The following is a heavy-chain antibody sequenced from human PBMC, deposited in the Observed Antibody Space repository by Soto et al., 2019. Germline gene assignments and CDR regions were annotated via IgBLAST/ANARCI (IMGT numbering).Heavy chain of an antibody. CDR3: ASGSSGWYRENAFDI. D-gene: IGHD6-19*01. Sequence: GESLKISCKGSGYSFTSYWIGLVSQMPGKGLEWMGIIYPGDSDTRYSPSFQGQVTISADKSISTAYLQWSSLKASDTAMYYCASGSSGWYRENAFDIWGQGTMVTVSS. CDR2: IYPGDSDT. V-gene: IGHV5-51*01. J-gene: IGHJ3*02. CDR1: GYSFTSYW.